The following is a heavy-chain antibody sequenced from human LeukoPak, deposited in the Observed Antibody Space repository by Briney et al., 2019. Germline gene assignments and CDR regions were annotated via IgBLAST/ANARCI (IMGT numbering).Heavy chain of an antibody. V-gene: IGHV1-69*05. D-gene: IGHD2-2*01. CDR1: GGTFSSYA. Sequence: ASVKVSCKASGGTFSSYAISWVRQAPGQGLEWMGGIIPIFGTANYAQKFQGRVTMTRNTSISTAYMELSSLRFEDTAVYYCARGAPAAMGGWFDPWGQGTLVTVSS. CDR2: IIPIFGTA. J-gene: IGHJ5*02. CDR3: ARGAPAAMGGWFDP.